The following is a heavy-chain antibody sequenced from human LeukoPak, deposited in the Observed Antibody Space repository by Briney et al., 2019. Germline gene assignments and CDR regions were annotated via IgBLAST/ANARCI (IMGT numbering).Heavy chain of an antibody. V-gene: IGHV4-4*07. J-gene: IGHJ4*02. D-gene: IGHD6-19*01. CDR3: ARDLDASGWCNFDY. CDR1: GGSVSSYY. CDR2: IYTSGST. Sequence: SETLSLTCTVPGGSVSSYYWSWIRQPAGKGLEWIGRIYTSGSTNYNPSLKSRVAMSVDTSKNQFSLKLSSVTAADTAVYYCARDLDASGWCNFDYWGQGTLVTVSS.